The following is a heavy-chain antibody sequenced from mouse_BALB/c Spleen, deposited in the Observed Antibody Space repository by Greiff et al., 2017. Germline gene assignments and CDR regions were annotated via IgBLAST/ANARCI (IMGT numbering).Heavy chain of an antibody. CDR3: AEIYYDYDGLDY. D-gene: IGHD2-4*01. Sequence: EVQLQESGPELVKPGASVKVSCKASGYTFTSYNMHWVKQSHGKSLEWIGYIDPYNGSTSYNQKFKGKATLTEDKSSSTAYLHLSSLTSEDSAVYYCAEIYYDYDGLDYWGQGTLVTVSA. CDR1: GYTFTSYN. CDR2: IDPYNGST. J-gene: IGHJ3*01. V-gene: IGHV1S135*01.